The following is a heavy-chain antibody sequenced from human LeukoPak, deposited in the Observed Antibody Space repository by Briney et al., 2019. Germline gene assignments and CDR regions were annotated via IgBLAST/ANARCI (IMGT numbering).Heavy chain of an antibody. D-gene: IGHD3-3*01. V-gene: IGHV3-30*03. Sequence: VGSLRLYCAASGFTFSRYGMHWDRQAPGKGPEWVADISYDGNNKFYADSVKGRFTITRDNSKTALYLQMSSLSPGDTAVYYCARDLRASDFWSGNVASWGQGTLVTVSS. CDR3: ARDLRASDFWSGNVAS. CDR2: ISYDGNNK. J-gene: IGHJ4*02. CDR1: GFTFSRYG.